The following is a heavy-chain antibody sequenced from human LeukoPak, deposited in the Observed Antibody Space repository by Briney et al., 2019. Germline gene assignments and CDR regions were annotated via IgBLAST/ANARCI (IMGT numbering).Heavy chain of an antibody. CDR1: GGSFSGYN. J-gene: IGHJ4*02. CDR3: ATGKDYDYGDYGGD. D-gene: IGHD4-17*01. Sequence: SETLSLTCAVYGGSFSGYNWSWIRQPPGKGLEWIGEINHSGSTNYNPSLKSRVTISVDTSKNQFSLKLSSVTAADTAVYYCATGKDYDYGDYGGDWGQGTLVTVSS. V-gene: IGHV4-34*01. CDR2: INHSGST.